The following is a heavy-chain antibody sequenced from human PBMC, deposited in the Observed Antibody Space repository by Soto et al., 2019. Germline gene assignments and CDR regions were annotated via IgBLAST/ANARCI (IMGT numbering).Heavy chain of an antibody. V-gene: IGHV1-69*02. CDR1: GGTFSSYT. Sequence: QVQLVQSGAEVKKPGSSAKVSCKASGGTFSSYTISWVRQAPGQGLEWMGRIIPILAIANYAQKFQGRVTITADNSTSTAYMELSSMRSEDTAVYYCAARQTTVYYYMDVWGKGTTVTVSS. CDR3: AARQTTVYYYMDV. CDR2: IIPILAIA. J-gene: IGHJ6*03. D-gene: IGHD4-17*01.